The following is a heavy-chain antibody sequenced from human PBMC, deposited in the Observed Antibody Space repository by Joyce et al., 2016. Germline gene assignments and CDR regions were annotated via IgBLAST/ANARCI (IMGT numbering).Heavy chain of an antibody. V-gene: IGHV3-33*01. J-gene: IGHJ4*02. CDR2: IWFDGSNK. CDR3: AREGEMSTINS. CDR1: GFTFSSYG. D-gene: IGHD5-24*01. Sequence: QVKLVESGGGVVQPGRSLRGSCAASGFTFSSYGMHWVRQAPGKGLEWVAFIWFDGSNKYHADSMKGRFTTSRDNSRNTMYLQMNNRRVEDTAVYYCAREGEMSTINSWGQGTQVTVSS.